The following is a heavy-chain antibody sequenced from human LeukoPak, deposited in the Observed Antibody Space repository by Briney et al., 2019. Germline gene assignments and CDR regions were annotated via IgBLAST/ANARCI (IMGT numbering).Heavy chain of an antibody. CDR2: INPSGGST. D-gene: IGHD3-22*01. CDR1: GYTFTSYY. J-gene: IGHJ4*02. CDR3: ARDWSGDSSGGYPFDY. V-gene: IGHV1-46*01. Sequence: ASVKVSCKASGYTFTSYYMHWVRQAPGQGLEWMGIINPSGGSTSYAQKFQGRVTMTRDTSTSTVYMELSSLRSDDTAVYYCARDWSGDSSGGYPFDYWGQGTLVTVSS.